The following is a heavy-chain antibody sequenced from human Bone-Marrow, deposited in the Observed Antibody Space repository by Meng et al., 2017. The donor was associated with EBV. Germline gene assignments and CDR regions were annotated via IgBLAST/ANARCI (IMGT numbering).Heavy chain of an antibody. CDR1: GYTFTSYD. D-gene: IGHD3-16*01. Sequence: QGQVVEGGAEVKKPGASVKVSCKASGYTFTSYDIHWVRQATGQGLEWMGWMNPNSGNTGYAQKFQDRVTMTRNTSISTAYMELSSLRSEDTAVYYCARGTYDRPVDPWGQGTLVTVSS. CDR3: ARGTYDRPVDP. J-gene: IGHJ5*02. V-gene: IGHV1-8*01. CDR2: MNPNSGNT.